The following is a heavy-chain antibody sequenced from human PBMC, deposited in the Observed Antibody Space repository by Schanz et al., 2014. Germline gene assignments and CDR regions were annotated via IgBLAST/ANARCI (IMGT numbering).Heavy chain of an antibody. J-gene: IGHJ3*02. D-gene: IGHD3-10*01. CDR1: GFNFNNFA. CDR2: ISHDGYST. V-gene: IGHV3-23*01. CDR3: AKGRFGELSAFDI. Sequence: EVQLLESGGGLVQPGGSLRLSCAASGFNFNNFAMTWVRQAPGKGLEYVSAISHDGYSTYYADSVKGRFTISRDNSKNTLYLQMNSLRAEDTAVYYCAKGRFGELSAFDIWGQGTMVTVSS.